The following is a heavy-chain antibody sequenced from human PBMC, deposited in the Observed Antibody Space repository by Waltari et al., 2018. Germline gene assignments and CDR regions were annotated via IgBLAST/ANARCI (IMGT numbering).Heavy chain of an antibody. CDR1: GGSISSHY. V-gene: IGHV4-59*11. CDR2: IYYSGST. Sequence: QVQLQESGPGLVKPSETLSLTCTVSGGSISSHYWSWIRQPPGKGLEWIGYIYYSGSTNYTPPLKSRVTISVDTSKNQFSLKLSSVTAADTAVYYCAREAGDYGPPYYGMDVWGQGTTVTVSS. D-gene: IGHD4-17*01. J-gene: IGHJ6*02. CDR3: AREAGDYGPPYYGMDV.